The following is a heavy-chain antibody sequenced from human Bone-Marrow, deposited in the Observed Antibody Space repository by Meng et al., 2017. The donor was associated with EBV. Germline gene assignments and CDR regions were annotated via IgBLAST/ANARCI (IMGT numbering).Heavy chain of an antibody. Sequence: QVHLVQSGAEVKKPXXPVQVSGKASGYTLTKYALHWVRQAPGQRLEWMGWINAGNGKTQYSQRFQGRVTITRDTSASTAYMELSSLTSEDTAVYYCASGSDGDYEVVDWGQGTLVTVSS. CDR2: INAGNGKT. V-gene: IGHV1-3*01. CDR1: GYTLTKYA. J-gene: IGHJ4*02. D-gene: IGHD4-17*01. CDR3: ASGSDGDYEVVD.